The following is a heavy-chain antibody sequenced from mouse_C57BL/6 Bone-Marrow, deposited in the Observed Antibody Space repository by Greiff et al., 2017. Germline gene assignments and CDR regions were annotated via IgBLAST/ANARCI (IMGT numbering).Heavy chain of an antibody. CDR3: TREFGYYGSSYVYWYFDG. CDR1: GYTFTSYW. Sequence: VQLQQSGTVLARPGASVKMSCKTSGYTFTSYWMHWVKQRPGQGLEWIGAIYPGNSDTSYNQKFKGKAKLTAVTSASTAYMELSSLTNEDSAVYYCTREFGYYGSSYVYWYFDGWGTGTTVTVAS. V-gene: IGHV1-5*01. D-gene: IGHD1-1*01. CDR2: IYPGNSDT. J-gene: IGHJ1*03.